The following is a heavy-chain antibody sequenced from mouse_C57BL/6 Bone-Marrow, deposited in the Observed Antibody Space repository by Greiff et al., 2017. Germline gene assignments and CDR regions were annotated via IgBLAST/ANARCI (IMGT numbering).Heavy chain of an antibody. CDR3: AREGDYYGSVYCDV. Sequence: EVQLQQSGPELVKPGASVKISCKASGYSFTGYYMNWVKQSPEQSLEWIGEINPSTGGTTYNQKFKAKATLTVDKSSSTAYIQLKSLTSEDSAVYDGAREGDYYGSVYCDVWGTGTTVTVSS. CDR1: GYSFTGYY. D-gene: IGHD1-1*01. V-gene: IGHV1-42*01. J-gene: IGHJ1*03. CDR2: INPSTGGT.